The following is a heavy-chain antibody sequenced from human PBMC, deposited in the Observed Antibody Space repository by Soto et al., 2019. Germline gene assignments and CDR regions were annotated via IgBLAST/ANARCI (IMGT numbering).Heavy chain of an antibody. CDR1: GFTFSSYA. CDR3: ARDWEEVGGTVDY. CDR2: ISYDGSNK. D-gene: IGHD1-26*01. V-gene: IGHV3-30-3*01. Sequence: QVQLVESGGGVVQPGRSLRLSCAASGFTFSSYAMHWVRQAPGKGLEWVAVISYDGSNKYYADSVKGRFTISRDNSKNTLYLQMNSLRAEDTAVYYCARDWEEVGGTVDYWGQGTLVTVSS. J-gene: IGHJ4*02.